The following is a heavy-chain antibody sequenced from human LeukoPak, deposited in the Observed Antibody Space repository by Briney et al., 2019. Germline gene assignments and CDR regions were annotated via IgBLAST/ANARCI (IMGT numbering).Heavy chain of an antibody. CDR2: IYSGDSHT. Sequence: GESLKISCKGSGYSFTYWIGWVRQIPGKGLEWMGIIYSGDSHTKYSPSFQGRVTISADKSISTAYLQWSSLEASDTAMYYCASARHGDYVWDYWGQGTLVTVSS. CDR3: ASARHGDYVWDY. CDR1: GYSFTYW. V-gene: IGHV5-51*01. D-gene: IGHD4-17*01. J-gene: IGHJ4*02.